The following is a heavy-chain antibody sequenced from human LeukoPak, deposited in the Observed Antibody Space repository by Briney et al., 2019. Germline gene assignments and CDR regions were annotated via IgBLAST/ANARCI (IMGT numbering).Heavy chain of an antibody. V-gene: IGHV1-46*01. CDR2: INPSGGST. CDR1: GYTFTSYY. J-gene: IGHJ4*02. Sequence: ASVKVSCKASGYTFTSYYMHWVRQAPGQGLEWMGIINPSGGSTSYAQKFQGRVTMTRDTSTSTVYMELSSLRSEDTAVYYCVREISGYHLDYWGQGTLVTVSS. CDR3: VREISGYHLDY. D-gene: IGHD3-22*01.